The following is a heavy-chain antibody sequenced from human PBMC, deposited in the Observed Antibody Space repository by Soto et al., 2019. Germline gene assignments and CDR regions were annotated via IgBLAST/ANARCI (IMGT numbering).Heavy chain of an antibody. V-gene: IGHV4-31*03. D-gene: IGHD1-26*01. J-gene: IGHJ4*02. Sequence: QVQLQESGPGLVKPSQTLSLTCTVSGGSISSGGYYWSWIRQHPGKGLEWIRYIDYSGSTYYNRALKSRVNISVDTSKNQFSLKLSSVTAADTAVYYCAREWELLLVFDYWGQGTLVTVSS. CDR1: GGSISSGGYY. CDR3: AREWELLLVFDY. CDR2: IDYSGST.